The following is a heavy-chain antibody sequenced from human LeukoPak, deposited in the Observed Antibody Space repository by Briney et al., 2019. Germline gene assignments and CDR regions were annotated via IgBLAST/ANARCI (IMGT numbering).Heavy chain of an antibody. Sequence: SETLSLTCAVYGGSFSGYYWSWIRQPPGKGLEWIGEINHSGSTNYNPSLKSRVTISVGTSKNQFSLKLSSVTAADTAVYYCAKTFTMGFVDFDYWGQGTLVTVSS. CDR3: AKTFTMGFVDFDY. D-gene: IGHD3-10*01. CDR2: INHSGST. V-gene: IGHV4-34*01. CDR1: GGSFSGYY. J-gene: IGHJ4*02.